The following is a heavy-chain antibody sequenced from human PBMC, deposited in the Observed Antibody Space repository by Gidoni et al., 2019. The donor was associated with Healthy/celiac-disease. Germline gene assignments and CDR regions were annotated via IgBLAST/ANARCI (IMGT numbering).Heavy chain of an antibody. CDR2: INPSGGST. D-gene: IGHD6-19*01. V-gene: IGHV1-46*04. CDR3: ARDDLETKSGWALCGDD. Sequence: QVQLVQSGAEVKKPGASVKVSCKASGYPFTSYYMHWVRQAHGQGLEWMGIINPSGGSTSYAQKLQGRVTMTRDTSTSTVYMELSSLRSEDTAVYYCARDDLETKSGWALCGDDWGQGTLVTVSS. CDR1: GYPFTSYY. J-gene: IGHJ4*02.